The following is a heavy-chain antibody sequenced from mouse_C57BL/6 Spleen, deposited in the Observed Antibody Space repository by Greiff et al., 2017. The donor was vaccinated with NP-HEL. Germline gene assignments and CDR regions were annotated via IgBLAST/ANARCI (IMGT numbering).Heavy chain of an antibody. J-gene: IGHJ1*03. CDR2: IDPSDSET. CDR3: ARDGYYWYFDV. CDR1: GYTFTSYW. D-gene: IGHD2-3*01. V-gene: IGHV1-52*01. Sequence: QVHVKQPGAELVRPGSSVKLSCKASGYTFTSYWMHWVKQRPIQGLEWIGNIDPSDSETHYNQKFKDKATLTVDKSSSTAYMQLSSLTSEDSAVYYCARDGYYWYFDVWGTGTTVTVSS.